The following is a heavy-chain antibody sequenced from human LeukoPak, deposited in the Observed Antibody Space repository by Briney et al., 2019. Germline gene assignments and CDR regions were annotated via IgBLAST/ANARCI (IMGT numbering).Heavy chain of an antibody. V-gene: IGHV3-48*04. CDR2: INRKGNTK. J-gene: IGHJ4*02. Sequence: PGGSLRLSCAPSGFTFRSHSPNPVPPAPGQGPECLSHINRKGNTKTYADSVKGRFTISRDSAKKSLHLQMDSLRVEDSAFYFCIKGGEIMTDFFDYWGQGALVTVSS. CDR3: IKGGEIMTDFFDY. CDR1: GFTFRSHS. D-gene: IGHD3-16*01.